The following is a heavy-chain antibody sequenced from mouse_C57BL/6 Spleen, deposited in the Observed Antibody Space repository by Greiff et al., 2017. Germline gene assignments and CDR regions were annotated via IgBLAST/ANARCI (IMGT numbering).Heavy chain of an antibody. CDR1: GYTFTDYE. J-gene: IGHJ3*01. Sequence: VQLQQSGAELVRPGASVTLSCKASGYTFTDYEMHWVKQTPVHGLEWIGAIDPETGGTAYNQKFKGKGILTADKSSSTAYMERRSLTSEDSAVYYCTRSPYYGSRGWFAYWGQGTLVTVSA. CDR2: IDPETGGT. D-gene: IGHD1-1*01. V-gene: IGHV1-15*01. CDR3: TRSPYYGSRGWFAY.